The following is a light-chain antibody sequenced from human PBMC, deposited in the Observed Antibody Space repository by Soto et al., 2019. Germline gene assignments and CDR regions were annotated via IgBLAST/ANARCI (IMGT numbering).Light chain of an antibody. Sequence: EIVMTQSPGTLSVSPGGRATLSCRASQSVGNNLAWYQQKPGQAPRLLIYAASSRATGISARFTGSGSGTEFTLTVDSLQSEDVAVYFCQQYSHWPLTFGGGTKVEIK. J-gene: IGKJ4*01. V-gene: IGKV3-15*01. CDR2: AAS. CDR1: QSVGNN. CDR3: QQYSHWPLT.